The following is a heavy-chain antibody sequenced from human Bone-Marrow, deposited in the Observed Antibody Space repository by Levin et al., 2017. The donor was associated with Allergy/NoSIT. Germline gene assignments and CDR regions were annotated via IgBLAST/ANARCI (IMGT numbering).Heavy chain of an antibody. D-gene: IGHD6-19*01. CDR2: VSAAGNDK. V-gene: IGHV3-30*18. CDR3: SKEEGSSASYSSFSDH. J-gene: IGHJ4*02. Sequence: GGSLRLSCAASGFSFSNYGMHWVRQAPGKGLQWLTVVSAAGNDKFYADSVKGRFTVSRDNSRNTLYLQMSTLRPDDTAVYYCSKEEGSSASYSSFSDHWGQGTLVTVSS. CDR1: GFSFSNYG.